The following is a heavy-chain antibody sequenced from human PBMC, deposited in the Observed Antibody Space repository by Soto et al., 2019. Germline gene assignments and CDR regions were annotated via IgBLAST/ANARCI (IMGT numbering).Heavy chain of an antibody. V-gene: IGHV3-33*01. Sequence: GGSLRLSCAASGFTFSSYGMHWVRQAPGKGLEWVAVIWYDGSNKYYADSVKGRFTISRDNSKNTLYLQMNSLRAEDTAVYYCASLITPEAFDIWGQGTMVTVSS. CDR2: IWYDGSNK. CDR3: ASLITPEAFDI. CDR1: GFTFSSYG. D-gene: IGHD3-16*01. J-gene: IGHJ3*02.